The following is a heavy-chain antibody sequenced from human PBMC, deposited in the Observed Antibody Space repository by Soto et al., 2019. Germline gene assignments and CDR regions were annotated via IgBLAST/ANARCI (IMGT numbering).Heavy chain of an antibody. CDR3: ARDYYKYYDSSGYYRSPAY. V-gene: IGHV3-48*01. J-gene: IGHJ4*02. D-gene: IGHD3-22*01. Sequence: GGSLRLSCAASGFTFSSYSMNWVRQAPGKGLEWVSYISSSSNTIYYADSAKGRFTISRDNSRNTLFLQMNSLRAEDTAVYYCARDYYKYYDSSGYYRSPAYWGQGTLVTVSS. CDR1: GFTFSSYS. CDR2: ISSSSNTI.